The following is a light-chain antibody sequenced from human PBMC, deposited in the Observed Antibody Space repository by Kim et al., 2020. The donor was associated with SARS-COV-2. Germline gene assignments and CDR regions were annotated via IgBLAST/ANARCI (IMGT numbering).Light chain of an antibody. V-gene: IGKV2-28*01. CDR1: RSLLNRNGNNH. CDR2: LGS. J-gene: IGKJ4*01. CDR3: MQVLQTPLT. Sequence: PASISCRSRRSLLNRNGNNHIDWYLPKPGQSPQLLLYLGSRRASGVPDRFSGSGSGTDFTLEISRVEAEDVGVYYCMQVLQTPLTFGGGTKVDIK.